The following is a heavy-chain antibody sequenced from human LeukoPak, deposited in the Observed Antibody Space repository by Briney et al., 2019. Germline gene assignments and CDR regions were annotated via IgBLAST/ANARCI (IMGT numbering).Heavy chain of an antibody. D-gene: IGHD4-23*01. J-gene: IGHJ4*02. CDR3: AKASVTTAVLFDS. CDR2: MSNTGIT. Sequence: PSETLSLTCTVAGGSISIYFWNWIRQPSGQGLELIGYMSNTGITKYNPSLKSRVTISADTSKNQFSLILNSVTAADTAVYYCAKASVTTAVLFDSWGQGTLVAVSS. CDR1: GGSISIYF. V-gene: IGHV4-59*01.